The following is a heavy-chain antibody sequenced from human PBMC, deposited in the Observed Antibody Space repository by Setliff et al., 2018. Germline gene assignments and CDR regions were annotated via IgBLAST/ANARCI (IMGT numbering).Heavy chain of an antibody. V-gene: IGHV4-61*02. CDR1: GGSITSGSFY. D-gene: IGHD3-9*01. J-gene: IGHJ4*01. CDR3: ARERYFDWFFED. Sequence: TSETLSLTCTVSGGSITSGSFYWSWIRQPAGKKLEWIGRIHASGSPDYNPSFKSRVTISRDTSTNRFSLKLGSVTAADTAVYYCARERYFDWFFEDWGHGTLVTVSS. CDR2: IHASGSP.